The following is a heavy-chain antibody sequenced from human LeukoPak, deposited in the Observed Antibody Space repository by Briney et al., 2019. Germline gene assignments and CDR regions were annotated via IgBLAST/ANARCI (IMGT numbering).Heavy chain of an antibody. CDR1: GFTFSNYW. CDR2: IKQDGSER. J-gene: IGHJ4*02. Sequence: GGSLRLSCAASGFTFSNYWMGWVRQAPGKGLEWVANIKQDGSERYNVDSVKGRFTISRDNAKNSLYLQMISLRAEDTAVYYCARAPRDYWGQGTLVTVSS. CDR3: ARAPRDY. V-gene: IGHV3-7*01.